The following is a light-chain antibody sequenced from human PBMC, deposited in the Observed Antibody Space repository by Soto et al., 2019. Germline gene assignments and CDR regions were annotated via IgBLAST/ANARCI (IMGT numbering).Light chain of an antibody. J-gene: IGLJ1*01. CDR3: ATWDDSLNGFYV. CDR2: GNS. CDR1: SSNIGAGYD. Sequence: QSVLTQPPSVSGAPGQRVTIPCTGSSSNIGAGYDVHWYQQLPGTAPKLLIYGNSNRPSGVPDRFSGSKSGTSASLAISGLRSDDEADYFCATWDDSLNGFYVFGTGTKVTVL. V-gene: IGLV1-40*01.